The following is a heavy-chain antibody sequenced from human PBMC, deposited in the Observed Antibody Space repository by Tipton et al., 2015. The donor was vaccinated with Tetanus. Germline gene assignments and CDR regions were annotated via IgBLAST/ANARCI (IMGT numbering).Heavy chain of an antibody. CDR1: GGSMRGDH. Sequence: TLSLTCTVSGGSMRGDHWSWIRQPPGKGLEWLGHTYDSGRINYNPSLKSRVTISVDASRNQFSLTLNSVTAADTAVYYCARGDGYHYYYHMDVWGRGTMVTVSS. D-gene: IGHD1-26*01. CDR3: ARGDGYHYYYHMDV. J-gene: IGHJ6*04. V-gene: IGHV4-59*01. CDR2: TYDSGRI.